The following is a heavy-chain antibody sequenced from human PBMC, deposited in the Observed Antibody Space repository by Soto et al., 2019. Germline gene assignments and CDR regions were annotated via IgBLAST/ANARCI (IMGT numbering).Heavy chain of an antibody. CDR3: ARDYVYHGGNSGPGGLDP. V-gene: IGHV1-18*01. CDR2: ISAYNGNT. D-gene: IGHD2-21*02. Sequence: QVQLVQSGAEVKKPGASVKVSCKASGYTFTSYGISWVRQAPGQGLEWMGWISAYNGNTNYAQKLQGRVTMTTDTSTSTAEMGLRSLKSDDTAVYYCARDYVYHGGNSGPGGLDPWGQGTLVTVSS. J-gene: IGHJ5*02. CDR1: GYTFTSYG.